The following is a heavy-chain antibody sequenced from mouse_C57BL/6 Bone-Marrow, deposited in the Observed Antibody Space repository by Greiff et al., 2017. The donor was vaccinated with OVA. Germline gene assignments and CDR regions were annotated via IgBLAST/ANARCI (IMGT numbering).Heavy chain of an antibody. CDR3: ASRNYYGSSYYAMDY. J-gene: IGHJ4*01. V-gene: IGHV3-6*01. CDR1: GYSITSGYY. D-gene: IGHD1-1*01. Sequence: VQLKESGPGLVKPSQSLSLTCSVTGYSITSGYYWNWIRQFPGNKLEWMGYISYDGSNNYNPSLKNRISITRDTSKNQFFLKLNSVTTEDTATYYCASRNYYGSSYYAMDYWGQGTSVTVSS. CDR2: ISYDGSN.